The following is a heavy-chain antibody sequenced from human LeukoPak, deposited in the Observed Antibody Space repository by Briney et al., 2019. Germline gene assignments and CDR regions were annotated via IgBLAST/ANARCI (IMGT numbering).Heavy chain of an antibody. CDR1: GGTFSSYA. J-gene: IGHJ5*02. CDR2: IIPIFGTA. D-gene: IGHD1-20*01. V-gene: IGHV1-69*13. CDR3: ARVASWYKWYDWFDP. Sequence: ASVKVSCKASGGTFSSYAISWVRQAPGQGFEWMGGIIPIFGTANYAQKFQGRVTITADESTSTAYMELSSLRSDDTAVYYCARVASWYKWYDWFDPWGQGTLVTVSS.